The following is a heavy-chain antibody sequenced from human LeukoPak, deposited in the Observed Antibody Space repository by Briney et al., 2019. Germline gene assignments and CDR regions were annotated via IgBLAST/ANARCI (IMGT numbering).Heavy chain of an antibody. V-gene: IGHV3-30*18. Sequence: GGSLRLSCAASGFTFSNAWMSWVRQAPGKGLEWVAVISYDGSNKYYADSVKGRFTISRDNSKNTLYLQMNSLRAEDTAVYYCAKDGVGATQFDYWGQGTLVTVSS. CDR1: GFTFSNAW. CDR2: ISYDGSNK. D-gene: IGHD1-26*01. J-gene: IGHJ4*02. CDR3: AKDGVGATQFDY.